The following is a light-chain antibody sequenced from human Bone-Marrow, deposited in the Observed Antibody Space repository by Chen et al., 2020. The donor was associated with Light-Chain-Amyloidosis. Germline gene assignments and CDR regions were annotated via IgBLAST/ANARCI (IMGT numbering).Light chain of an antibody. CDR2: EDT. Sequence: QSALTPPASVSGFPGQSITIPCTGTNNDVGGHAFVPWYQRHPGKAPKFLIYEDTERASGVSNRFSGSKSGNTASLTISGLQAEDEADYYCSSFAAGSTWVFGGGTSLTVL. J-gene: IGLJ3*02. CDR3: SSFAAGSTWV. V-gene: IGLV2-23*01. CDR1: NNDVGGHAF.